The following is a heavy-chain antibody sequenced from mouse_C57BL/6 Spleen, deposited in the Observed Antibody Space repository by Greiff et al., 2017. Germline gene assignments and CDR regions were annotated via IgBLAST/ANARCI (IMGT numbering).Heavy chain of an antibody. CDR1: GFTFSSYA. D-gene: IGHD4-1*01. J-gene: IGHJ2*01. CDR3: AREETGTLDY. CDR2: ISDGGSYT. V-gene: IGHV5-4*01. Sequence: EVHLVESGGGLVKPGGSLKLSCAASGFTFSSYAMSWVRQTPEKRLEWVATISDGGSYTYYPDNVKGRFTISRDNAKNNLYLQMSHLKSEDTAMYYCAREETGTLDYWGQGTTLTVSS.